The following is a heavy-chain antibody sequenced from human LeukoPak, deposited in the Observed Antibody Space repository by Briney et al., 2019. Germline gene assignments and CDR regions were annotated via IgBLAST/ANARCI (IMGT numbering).Heavy chain of an antibody. J-gene: IGHJ6*02. D-gene: IGHD5-24*01. CDR1: GFTFSSYA. CDR2: ISSSGGST. V-gene: IGHV3-64D*06. CDR3: VKEPEGMAL. Sequence: GGSLRLSCSASGFTFSSYAIHWVRQVPGKGLEYVSAISSSGGSTYYADSVKGRFTISRDNSKSTVSLHMSSLRVDDTAVYYRVKEPEGMALWGQGTTVTVSS.